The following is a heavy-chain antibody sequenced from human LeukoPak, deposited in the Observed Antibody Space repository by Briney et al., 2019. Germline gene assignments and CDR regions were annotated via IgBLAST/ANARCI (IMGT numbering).Heavy chain of an antibody. J-gene: IGHJ4*02. CDR2: ISYDGINK. D-gene: IGHD5-18*01. CDR1: GFTFSNYG. CDR3: AKDWYSYSSRIPEW. V-gene: IGHV3-30*18. Sequence: GRALRLSCAASGFTFSNYGMHWVRQAPGKGLEWVAVISYDGINKFYVDSVKGRFTISKNTLYLQMNSLRTEDTAVYYCAKDWYSYSSRIPEWWGQGTLVTVSS.